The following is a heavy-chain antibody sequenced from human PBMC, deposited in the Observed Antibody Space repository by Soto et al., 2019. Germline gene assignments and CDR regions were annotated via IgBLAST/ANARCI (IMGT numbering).Heavy chain of an antibody. Sequence: PGGSLRLSCAASGFTFSSYSMNWVRQAPGKGLEWASYISSSSSTIYYADSVKGRFTISRDNAKNSLYLQMNSLRDEDTAVYYCAREPRYYYDSSGYLNWFDPWGQGTLVTVSS. V-gene: IGHV3-48*02. D-gene: IGHD3-22*01. CDR2: ISSSSSTI. J-gene: IGHJ5*02. CDR1: GFTFSSYS. CDR3: AREPRYYYDSSGYLNWFDP.